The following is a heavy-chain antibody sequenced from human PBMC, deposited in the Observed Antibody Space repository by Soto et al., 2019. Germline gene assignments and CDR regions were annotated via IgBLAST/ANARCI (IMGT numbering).Heavy chain of an antibody. Sequence: PRWSLRLSCAASVFNFNSYTINWFRQAPGKRLEWLSSISSSGYIFSTDSVRGRFTITRDNAKNSVYLQINSLRAEDTAVYFCARDCSGGSCYPGMDVWGQGTTVTVSS. D-gene: IGHD2-15*01. J-gene: IGHJ6*02. CDR2: ISSSGYI. V-gene: IGHV3-21*01. CDR1: VFNFNSYT. CDR3: ARDCSGGSCYPGMDV.